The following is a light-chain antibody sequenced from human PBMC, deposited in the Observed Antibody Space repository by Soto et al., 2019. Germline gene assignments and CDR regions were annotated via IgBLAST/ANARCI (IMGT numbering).Light chain of an antibody. CDR1: SSDVGGYNY. Sequence: QSALTQTAAMSGSPGQSITISCTGTSSDVGGYNYVSWYQQHPGKAPQLIIYDVSDRPSGVSNRFSGSKSGNTASLTISGLQAEDEADYYCSSYSTSSTVFGTGTKVTVL. CDR2: DVS. J-gene: IGLJ1*01. CDR3: SSYSTSSTV. V-gene: IGLV2-14*03.